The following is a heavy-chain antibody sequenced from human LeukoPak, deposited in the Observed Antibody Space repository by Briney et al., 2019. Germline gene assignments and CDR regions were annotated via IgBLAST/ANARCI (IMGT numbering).Heavy chain of an antibody. V-gene: IGHV3-48*01. J-gene: IGHJ4*02. CDR2: ITISTGII. D-gene: IGHD6-13*01. CDR3: ARETPYSSSWTVFDY. CDR1: GFTFSIYS. Sequence: GRSLRLSCAASGFTFSIYSMNWVRQAPGKGLEWVAYITISTGIIYYADSVKGRFTISRDNAKNSLYLQMNSLRAEDTAVYYCARETPYSSSWTVFDYWGQGTLVTVSS.